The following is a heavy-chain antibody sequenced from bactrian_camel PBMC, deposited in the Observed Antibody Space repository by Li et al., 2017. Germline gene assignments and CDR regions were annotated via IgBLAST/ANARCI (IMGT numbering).Heavy chain of an antibody. CDR3: VTGYASGYVPTP. Sequence: LVESGGGSVQTGGSLKLPCTGAGYTFNRYCMAWFRQAPGKEREGVASTDPDGGRSYADFVNGRFTISKDNTKNTLYLQLNSLKSEDTAVYYCVTGYASGYVPTPRGQGTQVTVS. J-gene: IGHJ4*01. CDR1: GYTFNRYC. CDR2: TDPDGGR. V-gene: IGHV3S26*01. D-gene: IGHD6*01.